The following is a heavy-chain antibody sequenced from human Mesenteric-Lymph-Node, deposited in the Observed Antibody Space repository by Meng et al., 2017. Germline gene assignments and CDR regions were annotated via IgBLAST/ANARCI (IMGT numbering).Heavy chain of an antibody. Sequence: ESGPALLKPSGTLVLTCAVSGGSISSSTWWSWVRQPPGKGLEWIGEIYHSGSTNYNPSLNSRVTMSLDVSKNQLSLILSSVTAADTAVYFCARHGGYHFDYWGQGTLVTVSS. CDR2: IYHSGST. V-gene: IGHV4-4*02. D-gene: IGHD4-17*01. CDR1: GGSISSSTW. CDR3: ARHGGYHFDY. J-gene: IGHJ4*02.